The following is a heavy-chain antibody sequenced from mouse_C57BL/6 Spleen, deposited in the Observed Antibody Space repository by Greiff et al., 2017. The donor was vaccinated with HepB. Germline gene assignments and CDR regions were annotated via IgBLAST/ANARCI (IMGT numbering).Heavy chain of an antibody. CDR3: AREYYDYDEGRGFAY. Sequence: EVHLVESGGGLVKPGGSLKLSCAASGFTFSDYGMHWVRQAPEKGLEWVAYISSGSSTINYAEKVKGRFTISRDNAKNTLFLQMTSLRSEDTAMYYCAREYYDYDEGRGFAYWGQGTLVTVSA. CDR2: ISSGSSTI. D-gene: IGHD2-4*01. J-gene: IGHJ3*01. V-gene: IGHV5-17*01. CDR1: GFTFSDYG.